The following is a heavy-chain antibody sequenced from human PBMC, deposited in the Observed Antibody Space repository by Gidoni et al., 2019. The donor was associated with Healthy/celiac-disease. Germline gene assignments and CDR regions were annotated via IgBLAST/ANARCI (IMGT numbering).Heavy chain of an antibody. CDR3: AKDRFQSSGWYGWFDP. J-gene: IGHJ5*02. D-gene: IGHD6-19*01. Sequence: EVQLVESGGGLVQPGRSLGLSCAASGCTFCDYAMHWVRQAPGKGLEWVSGISWNSGSIGDADSVKGRFTISRDNAKNSLYLQMNSLRAEDTALYYCAKDRFQSSGWYGWFDPWGQGTLVTVSS. CDR1: GCTFCDYA. CDR2: ISWNSGSI. V-gene: IGHV3-9*01.